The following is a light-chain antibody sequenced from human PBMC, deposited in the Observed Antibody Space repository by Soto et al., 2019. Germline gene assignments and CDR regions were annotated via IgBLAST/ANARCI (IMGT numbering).Light chain of an antibody. J-gene: IGKJ3*01. Sequence: EIVLTQSPATLSLSPGERATLSCRASQSVSNYLAWYQQKPGQAPRLLIYDASNRATGIPARFSGSGSGTDFTLTISSLEPEDFAVYYWHQRSNWPPFTFGPGTKVDIK. CDR1: QSVSNY. V-gene: IGKV3-11*01. CDR2: DAS. CDR3: HQRSNWPPFT.